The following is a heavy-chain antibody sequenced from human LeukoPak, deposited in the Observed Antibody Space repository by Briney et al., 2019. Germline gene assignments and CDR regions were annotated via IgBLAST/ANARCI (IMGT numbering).Heavy chain of an antibody. Sequence: SETLSLTCTVSGGSISSYYWSWIRQPPGKGLEWIGYIYYSGSTNYNPSLKSRVTISVDTSKNQFSPKLSSVTAADTAVYYCARAGYYDSSFIGHWGQGTLVTVSS. J-gene: IGHJ4*02. V-gene: IGHV4-59*01. CDR2: IYYSGST. CDR3: ARAGYYDSSFIGH. CDR1: GGSISSYY. D-gene: IGHD3-22*01.